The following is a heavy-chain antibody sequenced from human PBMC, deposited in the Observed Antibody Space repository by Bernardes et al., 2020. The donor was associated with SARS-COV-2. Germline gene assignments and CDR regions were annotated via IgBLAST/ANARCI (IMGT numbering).Heavy chain of an antibody. CDR3: ARDLAHYRDVFHYYYGMGV. D-gene: IGHD4-17*01. CDR2: ISYDGSTE. J-gene: IGHJ6*02. V-gene: IGHV3-30*03. Sequence: GGSLRLSCAASGFTFNNFGMHWLRQSPGKGLEWVAAISYDGSTEYYADSVKGRFTISRDSSKNTLHLQMNSLRDDDTALYSCARDLAHYRDVFHYYYGMGVWGQGTAVTVSS. CDR1: GFTFNNFG.